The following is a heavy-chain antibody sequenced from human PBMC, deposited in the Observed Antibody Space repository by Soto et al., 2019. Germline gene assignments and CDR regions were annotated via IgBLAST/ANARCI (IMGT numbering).Heavy chain of an antibody. J-gene: IGHJ6*03. CDR3: ARDQAPAAMTSYYYYYYMDV. D-gene: IGHD2-2*01. CDR2: ISAYNGNT. Sequence: ASVKVSCKASGYTFTSYGISWVRQATGQGLEWMGWISAYNGNTNYAQKLQGRVTMTTDTSTSTAYMELRSLRSDDTAVYYCARDQAPAAMTSYYYYYYMDVWGKGTTVTVSS. V-gene: IGHV1-18*01. CDR1: GYTFTSYG.